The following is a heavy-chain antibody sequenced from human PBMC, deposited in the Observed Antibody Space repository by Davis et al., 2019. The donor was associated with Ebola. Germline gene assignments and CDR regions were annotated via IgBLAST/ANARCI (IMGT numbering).Heavy chain of an antibody. Sequence: PGGSLRLSCALYGASFSDYYWSWLRQPAGKGLEWIGRIYTSGSTNYNPSLKSRVTMSVDTSKNQFSLKLSSVTAADTAVYYCARDIASYEYDSSGYDNWFDPWGQGTLVTVSS. CDR3: ARDIASYEYDSSGYDNWFDP. CDR2: IYTSGST. CDR1: GASFSDYY. V-gene: IGHV4-4*07. D-gene: IGHD3-22*01. J-gene: IGHJ5*02.